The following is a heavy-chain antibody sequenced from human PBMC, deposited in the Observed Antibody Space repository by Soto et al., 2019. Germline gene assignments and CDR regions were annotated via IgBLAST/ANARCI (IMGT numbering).Heavy chain of an antibody. J-gene: IGHJ6*03. V-gene: IGHV3-21*01. CDR2: ISSSSSYI. CDR3: ARGPIAAAELYYYYMDV. Sequence: GGSLRLSCAASGFTFSSYSMNWVRQAPGKGLEWVSSISSSSSYIYYADSVKGRFTISRDNAKNSLYLQMNSLRAEDTAVYYCARGPIAAAELYYYYMDVWGKGTTVTVSS. CDR1: GFTFSSYS. D-gene: IGHD6-13*01.